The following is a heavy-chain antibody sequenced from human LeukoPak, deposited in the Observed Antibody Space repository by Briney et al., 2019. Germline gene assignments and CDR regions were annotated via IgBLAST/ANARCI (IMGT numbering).Heavy chain of an antibody. J-gene: IGHJ4*02. D-gene: IGHD1-1*01. CDR2: IQQDGSEK. CDR1: GLSFSSYD. Sequence: GGSLRLSCAAAGLSFSSYDMYWVRRAPGKGLEWVANIQQDGSEKYYVDSVKGRFTISRDNAKNSLYLQINSLRAEDTAVYYCARENTRTKYFDYWGQGTLVTVSS. V-gene: IGHV3-7*01. CDR3: ARENTRTKYFDY.